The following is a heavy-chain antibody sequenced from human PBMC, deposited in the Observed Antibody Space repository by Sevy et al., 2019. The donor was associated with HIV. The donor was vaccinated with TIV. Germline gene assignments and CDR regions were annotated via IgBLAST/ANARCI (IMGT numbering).Heavy chain of an antibody. CDR2: ISFDGSNK. Sequence: GGSLRLSCAASGLIFSHYGMHWVRQAPGKGLEWVAFISFDGSNKYYVDSVKGRFTISRDNSKNTLYLQMNRLRTEDTALYYCAKNTAAAGTGGFDYWGQGTLVTVSS. J-gene: IGHJ4*02. CDR1: GLIFSHYG. CDR3: AKNTAAAGTGGFDY. V-gene: IGHV3-30*02. D-gene: IGHD6-13*01.